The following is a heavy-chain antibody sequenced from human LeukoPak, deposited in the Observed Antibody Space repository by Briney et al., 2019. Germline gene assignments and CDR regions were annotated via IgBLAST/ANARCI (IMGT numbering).Heavy chain of an antibody. CDR3: ARGLYDSSGYYPTTFDN. V-gene: IGHV3-33*01. CDR2: IWYDGSTK. Sequence: QPGGSLRLSCAASGFTFSSYGMHWVRQAPGKGLEWVAVIWYDGSTKYYTDSVKGRFTISRDNSKNTLYLQMNSLRAEDTAVYYCARGLYDSSGYYPTTFDNWGQGILVTVSS. D-gene: IGHD3-22*01. J-gene: IGHJ4*02. CDR1: GFTFSSYG.